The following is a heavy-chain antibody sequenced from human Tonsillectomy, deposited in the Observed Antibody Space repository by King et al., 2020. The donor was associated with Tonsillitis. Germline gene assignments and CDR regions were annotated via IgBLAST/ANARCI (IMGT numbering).Heavy chain of an antibody. D-gene: IGHD3-3*01. CDR3: AKDREFWSPPGMDV. V-gene: IGHV3-23*04. J-gene: IGHJ6*02. CDR1: GFTFSSYA. CDR2: ISGSGGST. Sequence: VQLVESGGGLIQPGGSLRLSCAASGFTFSSYAMNWVRQAPGKGLEWVSGISGSGGSTYYADSVKGRFAISRDNPKNTLYLQMNSLRAEDTAVYYCAKDREFWSPPGMDVWGQGPTVTVSS.